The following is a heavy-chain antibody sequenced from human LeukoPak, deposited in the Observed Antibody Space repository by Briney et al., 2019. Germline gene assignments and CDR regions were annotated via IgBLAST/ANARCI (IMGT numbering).Heavy chain of an antibody. Sequence: SETLSLTCAVYGGSFSGYYWSWIRQPPGKGLEWIGEINHSGSTNYNPSLKSRVTISVDTSKNQFSLRLSSVTAADTAVYYCARRKTAWIQLWLAYFDYWGQGTLVTVSS. D-gene: IGHD5-18*01. V-gene: IGHV4-34*01. J-gene: IGHJ4*02. CDR1: GGSFSGYY. CDR2: INHSGST. CDR3: ARRKTAWIQLWLAYFDY.